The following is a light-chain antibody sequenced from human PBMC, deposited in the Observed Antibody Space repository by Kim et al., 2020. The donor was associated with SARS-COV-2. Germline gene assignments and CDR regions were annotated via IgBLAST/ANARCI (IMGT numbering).Light chain of an antibody. CDR3: SSYTSSSTVV. CDR2: DVS. CDR1: SSDVGGYNY. V-gene: IGLV2-14*03. Sequence: GHSITISCTGTSSDVGGYNYVSWYQPHPGKAPKLMIYDVSNRPSGVSNRFSGSKSGNTASLTISGLQAEDEADYYCSSYTSSSTVVFGGGTQLTVL. J-gene: IGLJ2*01.